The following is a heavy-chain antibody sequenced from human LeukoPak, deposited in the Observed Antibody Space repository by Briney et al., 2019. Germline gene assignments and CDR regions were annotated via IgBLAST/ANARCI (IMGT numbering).Heavy chain of an antibody. D-gene: IGHD3-10*01. V-gene: IGHV4-4*07. CDR3: AREGRGSGSGIGY. CDR2: IYSTGST. CDR1: GGSIISYY. Sequence: SETLSLTCTVSGGSIISYYWSWIRQPAGKGLEWIGRIYSTGSTNYNPSLKSRVTMSLDTSKNQFSLKLNSVTAADTAVYYCAREGRGSGSGIGYWGQGTLATVSS. J-gene: IGHJ4*02.